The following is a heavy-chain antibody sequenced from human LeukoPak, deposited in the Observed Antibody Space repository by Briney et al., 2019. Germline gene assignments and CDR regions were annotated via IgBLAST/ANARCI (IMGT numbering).Heavy chain of an antibody. CDR2: ISWNSGSI. D-gene: IGHD3-22*01. Sequence: HPGRSLRLSCAASGFTFDDYAMHWVRQAPGKGLEWVSGISWNSGSIGYADSVKGRFTISRDNAKNSLYLQMNSLRAEDTAVYYCAKDGQYYDSSGYAHFDYWGQGTLVTVSS. CDR3: AKDGQYYDSSGYAHFDY. J-gene: IGHJ4*02. CDR1: GFTFDDYA. V-gene: IGHV3-9*01.